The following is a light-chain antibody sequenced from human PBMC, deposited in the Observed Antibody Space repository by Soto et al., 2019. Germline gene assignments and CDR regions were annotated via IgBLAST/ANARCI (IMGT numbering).Light chain of an antibody. CDR1: QSVSSSY. CDR2: GAS. V-gene: IGKV3-20*01. J-gene: IGKJ5*01. Sequence: EIVLTPSPATLSLSPGERATLSCRASQSVSSSYLAWYQQQPRQAPRLLLYGASSRATGIPDRFSGGGSGTDFTLTTSSLETEDFAVYYCQQHGSSPPITFGQGTRLEIK. CDR3: QQHGSSPPIT.